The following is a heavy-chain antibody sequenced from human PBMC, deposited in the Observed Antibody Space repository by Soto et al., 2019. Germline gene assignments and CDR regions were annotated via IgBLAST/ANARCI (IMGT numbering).Heavy chain of an antibody. CDR3: ARPRGYSYGFDY. CDR2: IDVGSGNA. CDR1: GFTFSSSA. Sequence: SVKVSCKTSGFTFSSSAVHWVRQARGHRLQWIGWIDVGSGNANYAQKLQGRVTMTTDTSTSTAYMELRSLRSDDTAVYYCARPRGYSYGFDYWGQGTLVTVSS. D-gene: IGHD5-18*01. J-gene: IGHJ4*02. V-gene: IGHV1-58*01.